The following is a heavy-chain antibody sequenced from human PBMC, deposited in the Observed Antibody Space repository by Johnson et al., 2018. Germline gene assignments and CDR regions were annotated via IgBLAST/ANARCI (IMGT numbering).Heavy chain of an antibody. CDR1: GFTFGDYA. Sequence: VQLVEAGGGLIQPGRSLGLSCTASGFTFGDYAMSWFRQAPGKGLEWVGFLKSKTYGGTTEYAAPVKGRFTISRDDSESIAYLQMNSLKTEDTGVYYCTRGGYSPAGWGQGTMVTVSS. J-gene: IGHJ3*01. CDR3: TRGGYSPAG. D-gene: IGHD2-15*01. CDR2: LKSKTYGGTT. V-gene: IGHV3-49*03.